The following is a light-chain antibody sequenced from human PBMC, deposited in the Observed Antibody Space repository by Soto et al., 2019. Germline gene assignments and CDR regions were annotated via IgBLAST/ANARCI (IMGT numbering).Light chain of an antibody. J-gene: IGLJ2*01. V-gene: IGLV2-14*01. Sequence: QSALTQPASVSGSPGQSITISCTGTSSDVGGYNYVSWYQQHPGKAPKLMISEVSNRPSGVSNRFSGSKSGNTASLTISGLQAEDEAEYYCSSYTSSSTLEFGGGTKVTVL. CDR3: SSYTSSSTLE. CDR1: SSDVGGYNY. CDR2: EVS.